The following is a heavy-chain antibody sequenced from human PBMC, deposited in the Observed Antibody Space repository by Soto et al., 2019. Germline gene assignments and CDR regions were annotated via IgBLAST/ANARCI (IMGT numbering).Heavy chain of an antibody. J-gene: IGHJ4*02. Sequence: SGPTLVNPTQPLTLTCTVSGFSVSARGVGVGWTRQPPGKALEWLGIIYWNDDKRYSPSLKSRLAITKDTSKNQVVLTMTNMDPVDTATYYCAHSPWGAAPDYWGQGTPVTVSS. CDR2: IYWNDDK. CDR1: GFSVSARGVG. V-gene: IGHV2-5*01. CDR3: AHSPWGAAPDY. D-gene: IGHD3-16*01.